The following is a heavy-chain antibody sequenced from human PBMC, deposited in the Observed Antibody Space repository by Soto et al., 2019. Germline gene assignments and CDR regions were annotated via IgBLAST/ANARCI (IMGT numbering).Heavy chain of an antibody. CDR2: FDPEDGET. CDR1: GYTLTELS. D-gene: IGHD1-26*01. V-gene: IGHV1-24*01. CDR3: ATGPVGEPYFDY. J-gene: IGHJ4*02. Sequence: ASVKVSCKVSGYTLTELSMHCVLQSPGKGLEWMGGFDPEDGETIYAQKFQGRVTMTEDTSTDTAYMELSSLRSEDTAVYYSATGPVGEPYFDYWGQGTLVTVSS.